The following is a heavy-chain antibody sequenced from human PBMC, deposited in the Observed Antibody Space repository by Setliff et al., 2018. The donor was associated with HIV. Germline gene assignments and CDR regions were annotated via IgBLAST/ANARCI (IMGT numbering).Heavy chain of an antibody. CDR3: ARDHELGAFDL. Sequence: SETLSFTCRVSGMSVSGYYWSWIRQSPGKGLEWIGYIYHTGTTSYNPSLKSRVTIQIDRSNNHFSLNLRSATTADTAVYFCARDHELGAFDLWGQGTMVTVS. V-gene: IGHV4-59*02. D-gene: IGHD1-26*01. CDR1: GMSVSGYY. CDR2: IYHTGTT. J-gene: IGHJ3*01.